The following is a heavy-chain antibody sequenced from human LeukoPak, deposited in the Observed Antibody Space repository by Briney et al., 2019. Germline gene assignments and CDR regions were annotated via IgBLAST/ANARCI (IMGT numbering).Heavy chain of an antibody. Sequence: SGGSLRLSCAASGFTFNSYAMSWVRQAPGKGLEWVSAISGSGGSTYYADSVKGRFTISRDNSKNTLYLQMNSLRAEDTAVYYCAKEGPRGFLGALYYFDYWGQGTLVTVSS. V-gene: IGHV3-23*01. D-gene: IGHD1-26*01. CDR1: GFTFNSYA. CDR3: AKEGPRGFLGALYYFDY. CDR2: ISGSGGST. J-gene: IGHJ4*02.